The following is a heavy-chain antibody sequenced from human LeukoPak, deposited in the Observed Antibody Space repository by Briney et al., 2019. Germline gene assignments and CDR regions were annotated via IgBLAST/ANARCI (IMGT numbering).Heavy chain of an antibody. D-gene: IGHD2-15*01. Sequence: GGSLRLSCAVSGFTFDDYAMHWVRQVPGKGLEWVSGINWNSDSIGYADSVKGRFTTSRDNAKNSLYLQMNSLRAEDTAVYYCASEIVVVVNRGYYFDYWGQGTLVTVSS. V-gene: IGHV3-9*01. CDR1: GFTFDDYA. J-gene: IGHJ4*02. CDR2: INWNSDSI. CDR3: ASEIVVVVNRGYYFDY.